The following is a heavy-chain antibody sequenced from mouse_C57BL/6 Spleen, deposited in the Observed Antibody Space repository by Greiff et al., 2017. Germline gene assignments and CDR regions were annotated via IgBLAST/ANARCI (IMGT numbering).Heavy chain of an antibody. V-gene: IGHV2-3*01. Sequence: QVQLKESGPGLVAPSQSLSITCTVSGFSLTSSGVSWVRQPPGKGLEWLGVIWGDGGTNSHSALISRLSISKDNSKSQVFLKLNSLQTDATATYYCAKENHGAYWGQGTLVTVSA. CDR2: IWGDGGT. CDR3: AKENHGAY. CDR1: GFSLTSSG. J-gene: IGHJ3*01.